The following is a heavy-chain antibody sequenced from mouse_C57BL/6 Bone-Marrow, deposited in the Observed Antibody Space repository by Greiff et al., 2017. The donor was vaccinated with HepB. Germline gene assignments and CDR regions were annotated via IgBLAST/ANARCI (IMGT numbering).Heavy chain of an antibody. J-gene: IGHJ2*01. V-gene: IGHV5-9*01. D-gene: IGHD2-3*01. CDR1: GFTFSSYT. Sequence: EVKLMESGGGLVKPGGSLKLSCAASGFTFSSYTMSWVRQTPEKRLEWVATISGGGGNTYYPDSVKGRFTISRDNAKNTLYLQISSLRTEDTALYYGARDGYYPYYFDYWGQGTTLTVSS. CDR2: ISGGGGNT. CDR3: ARDGYYPYYFDY.